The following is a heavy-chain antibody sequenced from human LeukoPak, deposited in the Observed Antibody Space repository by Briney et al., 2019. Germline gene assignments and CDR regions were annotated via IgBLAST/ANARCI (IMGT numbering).Heavy chain of an antibody. V-gene: IGHV3-21*01. CDR3: AGTIYDYVWGSYRLDY. Sequence: SGGSLRLSCAASGFTFSSYSMNWVRQAPGKGLEWVSSISSSSSYIYYADSVKGRFTISRYNAKNSLYLQMNSLRAEDTAVYYCAGTIYDYVWGSYRLDYWGQGPLVTVSS. D-gene: IGHD3-16*02. J-gene: IGHJ4*02. CDR1: GFTFSSYS. CDR2: ISSSSSYI.